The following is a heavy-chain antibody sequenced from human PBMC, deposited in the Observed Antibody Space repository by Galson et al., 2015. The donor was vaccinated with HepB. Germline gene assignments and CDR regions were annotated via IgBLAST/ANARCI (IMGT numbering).Heavy chain of an antibody. CDR2: VSGSGDST. Sequence: SLRLPCAASGFTFNNYAMSWVRQGPGKGLEWVSAVSGSGDSTYYADSVKGRFTISRDNSKNMLYLQINSLRAEDTAVYYCAKHYDFWSGYYDYWGQGTLVTVSS. V-gene: IGHV3-23*01. J-gene: IGHJ4*02. D-gene: IGHD3-3*01. CDR1: GFTFNNYA. CDR3: AKHYDFWSGYYDY.